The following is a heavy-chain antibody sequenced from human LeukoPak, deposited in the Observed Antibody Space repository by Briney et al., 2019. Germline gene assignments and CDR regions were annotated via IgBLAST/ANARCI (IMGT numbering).Heavy chain of an antibody. Sequence: GGSLRLSCAASGFTVSTTYMSWVRQAPGRGLEWVSSISSSSSYIYYADSVKGRFTISRDNAKNSLYLQMNSLRAEDTAVYYCARDGYSYGYLGYWGQGTLVTVSS. J-gene: IGHJ4*02. D-gene: IGHD5-18*01. CDR1: GFTVSTTY. CDR2: ISSSSSYI. CDR3: ARDGYSYGYLGY. V-gene: IGHV3-21*01.